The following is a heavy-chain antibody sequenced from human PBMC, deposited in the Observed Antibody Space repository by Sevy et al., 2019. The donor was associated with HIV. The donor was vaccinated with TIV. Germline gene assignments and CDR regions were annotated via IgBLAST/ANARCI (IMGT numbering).Heavy chain of an antibody. CDR3: AKDHPTVTTGVRPNWFDP. Sequence: GGSLRLSCAASGFTFSSYAMSWVRQAPGKGLEWVSAIRGSGGSTYYADSVKGRFTISRDNSKNTLYLQMNSLRAEDTAVYYCAKDHPTVTTGVRPNWFDPWGQGTLVTVSS. CDR2: IRGSGGST. J-gene: IGHJ5*02. D-gene: IGHD4-4*01. V-gene: IGHV3-23*01. CDR1: GFTFSSYA.